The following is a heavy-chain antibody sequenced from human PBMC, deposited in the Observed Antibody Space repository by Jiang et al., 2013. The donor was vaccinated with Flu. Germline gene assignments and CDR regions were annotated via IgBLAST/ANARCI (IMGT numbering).Heavy chain of an antibody. CDR3: AREKPDPNYGDRLWGWYFDL. Sequence: TLSLTCAVSGGSISSGGYSWSWIRQPPGKGLEWIGYIYHSGSTYYNPSLKSRVTISVDRSKNQFSLKLSSVTAADTAVYYCAREKPDPNYGDRLWGWYFDLWGRGTLVTVSS. D-gene: IGHD4-17*01. CDR1: GGSISSGGYS. CDR2: IYHSGST. V-gene: IGHV4-30-2*01. J-gene: IGHJ2*01.